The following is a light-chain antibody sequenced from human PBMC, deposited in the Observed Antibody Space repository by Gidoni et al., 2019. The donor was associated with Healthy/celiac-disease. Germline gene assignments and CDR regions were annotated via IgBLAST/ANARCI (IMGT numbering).Light chain of an antibody. CDR3: QQYGSSPPYT. Sequence: EIVSTQSPGTLSLSPGERATLSCRASQSVSSSYLAWYQQKPGQAPRLLIYGASSRATGIPDRFSGSGSGTDFTLTISRLEPEDFAVYYCQQYGSSPPYTFGQXTKLEIK. CDR1: QSVSSSY. V-gene: IGKV3-20*01. CDR2: GAS. J-gene: IGKJ2*01.